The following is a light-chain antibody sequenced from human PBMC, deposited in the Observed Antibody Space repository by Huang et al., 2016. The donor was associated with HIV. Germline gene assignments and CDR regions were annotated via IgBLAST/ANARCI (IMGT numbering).Light chain of an antibody. J-gene: IGKJ5*01. Sequence: EIVMTQSLSTLSVSPGERSSPSCSASQSISSYLAWYQHKPGQAPRLLLYGSATRAPDIPARFSGSGSGTDFTLTISSLQSEDFAIYYCQQYNKWPPITFGQGTRLEIK. CDR1: QSISSY. CDR3: QQYNKWPPIT. CDR2: GSA. V-gene: IGKV3-15*01.